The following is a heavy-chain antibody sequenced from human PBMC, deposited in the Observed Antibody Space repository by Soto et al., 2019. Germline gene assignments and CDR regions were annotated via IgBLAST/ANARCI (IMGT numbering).Heavy chain of an antibody. CDR1: GFTFSAYS. V-gene: IGHV3-30*09. CDR2: VSYDGSLK. J-gene: IGHJ4*02. Sequence: GGSLRLSCAASGFTFSAYSINWVRQSPGKGLEWVAVVSYDGSLKFYADTVKGRFAISRDNSMSTVYLQMNSLSPDDTAVYYCAREIRGAIGPLDYWGQGTLVTVSS. CDR3: AREIRGAIGPLDY. D-gene: IGHD2-21*01.